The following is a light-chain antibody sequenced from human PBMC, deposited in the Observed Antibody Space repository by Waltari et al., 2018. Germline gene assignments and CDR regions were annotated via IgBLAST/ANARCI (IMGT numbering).Light chain of an antibody. CDR2: GAS. J-gene: IGKJ1*01. CDR3: QQYNKWWT. CDR1: QSVSSN. V-gene: IGKV3-15*01. Sequence: IVMTQSPATLSVSLGERATLSCRASQSVSSNLAWFQQKPGQAPRLLIFGASTRATDIPARFSGSGSGTDFTLTISSLQSEDSAVYYCQQYNKWWTFGQGTKVEIK.